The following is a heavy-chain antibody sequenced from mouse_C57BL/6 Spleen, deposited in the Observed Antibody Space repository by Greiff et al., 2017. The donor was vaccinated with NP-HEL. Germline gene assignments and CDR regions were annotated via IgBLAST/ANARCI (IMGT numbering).Heavy chain of an antibody. D-gene: IGHD1-1*01. Sequence: QVQLQQPGAELVKPGASVKMSCKASGYTFTSYWITWVKQRPGQGLEWIGDIYPGSGSTNYNEKFKSKATLTVDTSSSTAYMQLSSLTSEDSAVYYCARGDYYGSRDAMDYWGQGTSVTVSS. CDR3: ARGDYYGSRDAMDY. CDR1: GYTFTSYW. V-gene: IGHV1-55*01. J-gene: IGHJ4*01. CDR2: IYPGSGST.